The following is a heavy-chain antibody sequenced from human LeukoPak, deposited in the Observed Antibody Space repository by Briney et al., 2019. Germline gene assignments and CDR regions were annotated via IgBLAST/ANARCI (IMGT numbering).Heavy chain of an antibody. CDR1: GGSISSSSYY. D-gene: IGHD3-10*01. V-gene: IGHV4-39*01. Sequence: SETLSLTCTVSGGSISSSSYYWGWIRQPPGKGLEWIGSIYYSGSTYYNPSLKSRVTISVDTSKNQFSLKLSSVTAADTAVYYCAGQGANIRGVIIWGQGALVTVSS. CDR2: IYYSGST. J-gene: IGHJ4*02. CDR3: AGQGANIRGVII.